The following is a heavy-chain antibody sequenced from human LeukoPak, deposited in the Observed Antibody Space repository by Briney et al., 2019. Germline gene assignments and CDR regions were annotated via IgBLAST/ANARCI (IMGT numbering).Heavy chain of an antibody. Sequence: GRSLRLSCAASGFTFSDYGMHWVRQPPGKGLEWVGVIWYDGSNEYYANSVKGRLIISRDNSKNTLYLEMNSLRADDTAIYYCARGRSTTTYSHIDVWGQGTTVTVSS. V-gene: IGHV3-33*01. CDR3: ARGRSTTTYSHIDV. CDR1: GFTFSDYG. CDR2: IWYDGSNE. J-gene: IGHJ6*02. D-gene: IGHD1-1*01.